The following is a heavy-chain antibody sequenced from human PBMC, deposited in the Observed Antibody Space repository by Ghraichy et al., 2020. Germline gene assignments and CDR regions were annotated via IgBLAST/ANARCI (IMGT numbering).Heavy chain of an antibody. Sequence: SQTLSLTCAVYGGPLSDYYWSWIRQPPGKGLEWIGEINHSGSTNYNPSLKSRVTISVDTSKNQFSLKLGSVTAADTAVYYCARVLVPPGSRYFDLWGRGTLVTVSS. CDR2: INHSGST. J-gene: IGHJ2*01. V-gene: IGHV4-34*01. CDR3: ARVLVPPGSRYFDL. D-gene: IGHD2-2*01. CDR1: GGPLSDYY.